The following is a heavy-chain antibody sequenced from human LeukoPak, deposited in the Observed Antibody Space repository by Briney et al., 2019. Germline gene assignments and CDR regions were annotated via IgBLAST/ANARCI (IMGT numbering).Heavy chain of an antibody. CDR2: IFYSGNT. CDR3: GRHLSGSYRPGGFDY. Sequence: SETLSLTCTVSGGSISRSTYYWGWIRQPPGKGLEGIGSIFYSGNTYYNPSLKSRLAISVDTSKNPFSLKLNSMTAADTAVYYCGRHLSGSYRPGGFDYWGQGTLVTVSS. J-gene: IGHJ4*02. V-gene: IGHV4-39*01. CDR1: GGSISRSTYY. D-gene: IGHD1-26*01.